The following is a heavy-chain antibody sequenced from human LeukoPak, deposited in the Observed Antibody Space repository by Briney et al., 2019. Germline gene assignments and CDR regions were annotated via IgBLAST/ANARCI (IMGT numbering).Heavy chain of an antibody. Sequence: PGGSLRLSCAASGFTFSDHYMDWVRQAPGKGLEWVAVISYDGSNKYYADSVKGRFTISRDNSKNTLYLQMNSLRAEDTAVYYCARAPWDSSGYPDYWGQGTLVTVSS. CDR1: GFTFSDHY. CDR2: ISYDGSNK. J-gene: IGHJ4*02. D-gene: IGHD3-22*01. CDR3: ARAPWDSSGYPDY. V-gene: IGHV3-30-3*01.